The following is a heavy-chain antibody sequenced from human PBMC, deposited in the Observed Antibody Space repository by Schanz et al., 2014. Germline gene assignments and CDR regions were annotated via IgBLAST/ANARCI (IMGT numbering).Heavy chain of an antibody. D-gene: IGHD3-9*01. CDR2: ISGGGGSA. Sequence: EVQLVESGGGLVQPGGSLRLSCAASGFTFNNYDMNWVRLVPGKGLECVSGISGGGGSAYYADSVKGRFTISRDNSKNTLYLQMNSLRAEDTAVYYCARTTNPFNFDSWPYLDYWGQGTLVTVSS. J-gene: IGHJ4*02. V-gene: IGHV3-23*04. CDR3: ARTTNPFNFDSWPYLDY. CDR1: GFTFNNYD.